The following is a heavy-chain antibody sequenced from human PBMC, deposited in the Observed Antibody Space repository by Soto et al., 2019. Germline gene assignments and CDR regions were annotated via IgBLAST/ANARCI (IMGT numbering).Heavy chain of an antibody. D-gene: IGHD2-15*01. J-gene: IGHJ4*02. CDR1: EFTFSSYA. CDR2: ISYDGSNK. V-gene: IGHV3-30-3*01. CDR3: ARDIVVVVAAGAGDY. Sequence: GGSLRLSCAASEFTFSSYAMSWVRQAPGKGLEWVAVISYDGSNKYYADSVKGRFTISRDNSKNTLYLQMNSLRDEDTAVYYCARDIVVVVAAGAGDYWGQGT.